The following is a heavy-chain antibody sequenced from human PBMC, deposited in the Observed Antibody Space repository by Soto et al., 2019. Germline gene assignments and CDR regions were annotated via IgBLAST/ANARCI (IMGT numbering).Heavy chain of an antibody. CDR3: ATGSIWPYHLDY. Sequence: QVQLIQSGAEVKKPGASVKVSCKVSGYTLTEISMHWVRQAPGKGLEWMGDFESEDGETVYAQKFQGRVTMTEDTTTDTAYLEGSSLGSADTAVYYSATGSIWPYHLDYWGQGTLVTVSS. CDR2: FESEDGET. J-gene: IGHJ4*02. D-gene: IGHD2-2*01. CDR1: GYTLTEIS. V-gene: IGHV1-24*01.